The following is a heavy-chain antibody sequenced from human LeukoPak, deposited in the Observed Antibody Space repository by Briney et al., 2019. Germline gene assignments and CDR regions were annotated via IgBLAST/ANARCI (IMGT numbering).Heavy chain of an antibody. CDR3: ATGQWASTNAFDF. J-gene: IGHJ3*01. Sequence: GGSLRLSCAASGFTFSSYGMHWVRQAPGKGLEWVAVISYDGSNKYYADSVKGRFTISRDNARNSLYLQMNTLRVEDTGDYYCATGQWASTNAFDFWGQGTMVTVSS. CDR1: GFTFSSYG. V-gene: IGHV3-30*03. D-gene: IGHD6-19*01. CDR2: ISYDGSNK.